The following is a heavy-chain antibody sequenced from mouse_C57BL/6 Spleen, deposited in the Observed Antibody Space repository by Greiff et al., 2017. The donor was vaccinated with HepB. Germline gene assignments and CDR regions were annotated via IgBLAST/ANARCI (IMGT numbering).Heavy chain of an antibody. CDR3: ARKGGYYSNYDYAMDY. D-gene: IGHD2-5*01. J-gene: IGHJ4*01. V-gene: IGHV2-2*01. Sequence: VQLQQSGPGLVQPSQRLSITCTVSGFSLTSYGVHWVRQSPGKGLEWLGVIWSGGSTDYNAAFISRLSISKDNSKSQVFFKMNSLQADDTAIYYCARKGGYYSNYDYAMDYWGQGTSVTVSS. CDR2: IWSGGST. CDR1: GFSLTSYG.